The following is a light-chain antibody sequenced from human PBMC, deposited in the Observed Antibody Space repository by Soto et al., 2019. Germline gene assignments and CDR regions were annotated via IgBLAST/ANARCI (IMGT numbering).Light chain of an antibody. CDR2: TAS. J-gene: IGKJ5*01. Sequence: MTQSPSSLSPPVGDAVTITCRASQSISSHLNWYQQKPGKAPNLLMYTASNLQSGVPSRFSGSGSGTDFTLTISSLQPEDFATYYCQQSYSTPISFGQGTQLEIK. CDR3: QQSYSTPIS. V-gene: IGKV1-39*01. CDR1: QSISSH.